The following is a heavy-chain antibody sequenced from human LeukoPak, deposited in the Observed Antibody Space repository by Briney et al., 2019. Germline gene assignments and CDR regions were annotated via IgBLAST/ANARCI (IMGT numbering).Heavy chain of an antibody. CDR2: ISHSGST. J-gene: IGHJ4*02. CDR1: GGSINSDGYY. V-gene: IGHV4-30-2*01. D-gene: IGHD2-15*01. CDR3: TRALYCSAGSCYSNF. Sequence: SETLSLTCNVSGGSINSDGYYWNWIRQPPGKGLEWIGYISHSGSTYYNPSIKSRVTITIDRSKNQFSLKLSSVTAADTAVYYCTRALYCSAGSCYSNFWGQGSLATVSS.